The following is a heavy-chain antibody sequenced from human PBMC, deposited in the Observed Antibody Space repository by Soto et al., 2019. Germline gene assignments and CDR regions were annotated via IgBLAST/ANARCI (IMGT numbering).Heavy chain of an antibody. CDR3: AREANYEDWFDP. CDR1: GGSISSYY. J-gene: IGHJ5*02. CDR2: IYYSGST. D-gene: IGHD1-7*01. Sequence: SETLSLTCTVSGGSISSYYWSWIRQPPGKGLEWIGYIYYSGSTNYNPSLKSRVTISVDTPKNQFSLKLSSVTAADTAVYYCAREANYEDWFDPWGQGTLVTVSS. V-gene: IGHV4-59*12.